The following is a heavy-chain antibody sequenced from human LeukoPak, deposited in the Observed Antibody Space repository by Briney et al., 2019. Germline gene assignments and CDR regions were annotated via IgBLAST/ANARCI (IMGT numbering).Heavy chain of an antibody. CDR3: AREWGYCSSTSCSYGMDV. Sequence: GGSLRLSCAASGFTFSSYWMNWVRQAPGKGLEWVANKKQDGSEKYYVDSVKGRFTISRDNAKNSLYLQMNSLRAEDTAVYYCAREWGYCSSTSCSYGMDVWGKGATVTVSS. D-gene: IGHD2-2*01. CDR2: KKQDGSEK. CDR1: GFTFSSYW. J-gene: IGHJ6*04. V-gene: IGHV3-7*03.